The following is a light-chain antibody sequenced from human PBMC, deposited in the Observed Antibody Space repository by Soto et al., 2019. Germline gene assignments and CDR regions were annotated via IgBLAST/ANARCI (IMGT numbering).Light chain of an antibody. CDR1: QTIDSW. CDR3: QQYSIIWT. V-gene: IGKV1-5*03. CDR2: KAS. J-gene: IGKJ1*01. Sequence: DIQMTHSPSTLSASVGDRVTITCRASQTIDSWLAWYQQRPGKPPNLLIYKASTLASGVPSRFSGSGSGTEFTLTISSLQPDDFATYYCQQYSIIWTFGQGTKVDIK.